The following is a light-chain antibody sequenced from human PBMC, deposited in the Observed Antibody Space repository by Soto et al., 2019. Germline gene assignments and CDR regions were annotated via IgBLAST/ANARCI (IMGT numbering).Light chain of an antibody. V-gene: IGLV2-8*01. Sequence: QSVLTQPPSASGSPGQSVTISCTGSSSDVGGYNFVSWYQQHTGKAPKLMIYDVTERPSGVPDRFSGSKSGNTASLTVSGLQADDEADYYCSSYAGTNIPVMFGGGTKLTVL. CDR1: SSDVGGYNF. J-gene: IGLJ3*02. CDR3: SSYAGTNIPVM. CDR2: DVT.